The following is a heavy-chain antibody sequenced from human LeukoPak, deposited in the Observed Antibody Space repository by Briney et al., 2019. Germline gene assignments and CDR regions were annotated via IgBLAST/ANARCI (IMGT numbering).Heavy chain of an antibody. D-gene: IGHD7-27*01. CDR3: AKDITGENSVDY. V-gene: IGHV3-30*02. CDR1: GFTFSNYG. CDR2: IRYDGGNK. Sequence: PGGSLRLSCAASGFTFSNYGMHWVRQAPGKGLEWVAFIRYDGGNKYYADSVKGRFTISRDNSKNTLYLQMNSLRAEDTAVYYCAKDITGENSVDYWGQGTLVTVSS. J-gene: IGHJ4*02.